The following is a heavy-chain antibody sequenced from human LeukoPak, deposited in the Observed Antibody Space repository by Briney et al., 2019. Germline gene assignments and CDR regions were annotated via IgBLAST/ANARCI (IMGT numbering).Heavy chain of an antibody. CDR3: ARRGRSSSGPAYFDFDY. Sequence: SVNVSCKASGGTFSSYAISWVRQAPGQGLEWMGGIIPIFGTANYAQKFQGRVTMTTDTSTSTAYMELRSLRSDDTAVYYCARRGRSSSGPAYFDFDYWGQGTLVTVSS. J-gene: IGHJ4*02. D-gene: IGHD6-6*01. V-gene: IGHV1-69*05. CDR1: GGTFSSYA. CDR2: IIPIFGTA.